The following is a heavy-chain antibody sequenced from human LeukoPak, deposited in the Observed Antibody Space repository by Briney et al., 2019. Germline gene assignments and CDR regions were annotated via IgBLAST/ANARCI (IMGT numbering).Heavy chain of an antibody. CDR1: GFTFSTYD. V-gene: IGHV3-23*01. CDR2: VRVNGRST. J-gene: IGHJ4*02. Sequence: GGSLRLSCTASGFTFSTYDMNWVRQAPGKGLEWVSTVRVNGRSTYYADSVKGRFTISRDNSKNTLYLQMNSLRAEDTALYYCAKPDEPSNYFFDYWGQGALVTVSS. CDR3: AKPDEPSNYFFDY.